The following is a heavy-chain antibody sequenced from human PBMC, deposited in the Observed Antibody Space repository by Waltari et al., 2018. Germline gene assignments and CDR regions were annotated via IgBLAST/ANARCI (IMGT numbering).Heavy chain of an antibody. CDR3: ARDRGGGLFLDS. Sequence: QRQQSGPGLVKPSESRSLTFAVTCDSMNTNYWWSWVRQPPGKGLEWIGQLHRSGRTNYNPSFESRVTVSIATSNNQFSLKMPSATAADTAVYYCARDRGGGLFLDSWGQGTLVTVSP. D-gene: IGHD3-16*01. CDR1: CDSMNTNYW. CDR2: LHRSGRT. V-gene: IGHV4-4*02. J-gene: IGHJ4*02.